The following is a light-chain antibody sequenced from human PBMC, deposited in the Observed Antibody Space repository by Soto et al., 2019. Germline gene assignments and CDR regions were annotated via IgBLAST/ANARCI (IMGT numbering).Light chain of an antibody. Sequence: QSVLTQPASVSGSPGQSITISCTGTSSDVGAYKYVSWYRQYPGKAPKLMIYEVRNRPSGVSNRFSGSKSGNTASLTISGLQAEDEAEYHCSSYTTSSTFVFGTGTKLTVL. CDR2: EVR. CDR1: SSDVGAYKY. CDR3: SSYTTSSTFV. J-gene: IGLJ1*01. V-gene: IGLV2-14*01.